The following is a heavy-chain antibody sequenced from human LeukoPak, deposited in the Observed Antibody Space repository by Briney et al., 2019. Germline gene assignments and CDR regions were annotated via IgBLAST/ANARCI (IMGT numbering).Heavy chain of an antibody. Sequence: PGGSLRLSCAASGFTFSSYSMNWVRQAPGKGLEWVSSISSRSTYIYYADSLKGRFTISRDNAKNSLYLQMNSLRAEDTAAYYCAARDSYGSGSYPIDYWGQGTLVTVSS. CDR2: ISSRSTYI. J-gene: IGHJ4*02. D-gene: IGHD3-10*01. CDR3: AARDSYGSGSYPIDY. V-gene: IGHV3-21*01. CDR1: GFTFSSYS.